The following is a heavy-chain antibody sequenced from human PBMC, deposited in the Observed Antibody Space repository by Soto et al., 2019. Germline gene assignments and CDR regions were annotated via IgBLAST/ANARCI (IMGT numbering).Heavy chain of an antibody. Sequence: SLRLSSVASAVIFEDYDMHRVRQVPGKGLEKVSSITSHSDAIKYADSVKGRFTLSRDNAKNSTYLDMNSLRVEDTAFYLCVKGPFSRSVVMFEYWVQGTLVNV. D-gene: IGHD2-21*01. CDR2: ITSHSDAI. CDR1: AVIFEDYD. J-gene: IGHJ4*02. V-gene: IGHV3-9*01. CDR3: VKGPFSRSVVMFEY.